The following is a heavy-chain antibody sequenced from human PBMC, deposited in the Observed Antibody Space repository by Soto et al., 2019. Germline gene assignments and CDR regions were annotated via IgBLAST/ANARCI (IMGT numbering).Heavy chain of an antibody. V-gene: IGHV3-74*01. CDR2: IKGDGSGT. D-gene: IGHD3-16*01. J-gene: IGHJ6*03. CDR1: GFTFSSYW. CDR3: SMGGDYASYMDV. Sequence: GGSLRLSCAASGFTFSSYWMHWVRQAPGKGLVWVSRIKGDGSGTTYADSVKGRFAISRDNAKNTLWLQMNSLRAEDTAVYYCSMGGDYASYMDVWGKGTTVTVSS.